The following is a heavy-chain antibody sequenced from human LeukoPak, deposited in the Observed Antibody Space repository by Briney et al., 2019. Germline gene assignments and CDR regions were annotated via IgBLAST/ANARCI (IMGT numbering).Heavy chain of an antibody. J-gene: IGHJ2*01. Sequence: SETLSLTCAVYVGSFTDYYWAWIRQPPGKGLEWIGEINHSGSSNYNPSLKSRVTTSVVTSKNQFSLKVSSVTAADTAVYYCARRREGYFDLWGRGNLVTVSS. V-gene: IGHV4-34*01. CDR2: INHSGSS. CDR3: ARRREGYFDL. CDR1: VGSFTDYY.